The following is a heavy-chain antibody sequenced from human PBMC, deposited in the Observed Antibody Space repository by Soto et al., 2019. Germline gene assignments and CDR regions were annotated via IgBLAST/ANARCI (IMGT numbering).Heavy chain of an antibody. CDR3: ARHFWSGYYPYYFDY. Sequence: SETLSLTCTVSGGSISSSSYYWGWIRQQPGKRLEWIGSIYYSGSTYYNPSLKNRVTISVDTSKNQLSLKLSSVTAADTAVYYCARHFWSGYYPYYFDYWGQGTLVTVSS. CDR1: GGSISSSSYY. CDR2: IYYSGST. J-gene: IGHJ4*02. D-gene: IGHD3-3*01. V-gene: IGHV4-39*01.